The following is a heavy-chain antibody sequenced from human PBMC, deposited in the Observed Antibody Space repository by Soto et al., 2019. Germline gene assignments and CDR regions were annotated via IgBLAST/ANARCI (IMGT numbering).Heavy chain of an antibody. CDR1: GFTFSSYA. D-gene: IGHD3-22*01. CDR2: ISGSGGST. Sequence: GGSLRLSCAASGFTFSSYAMSWVRQAPGKGLEWVSAISGSGGSTYYADSVKGRFTISRDNSKNTLYLQMNSLRAEDTAVYYCAKVWYYDSSGYYYFDYWGQGTLVTVSS. J-gene: IGHJ4*02. CDR3: AKVWYYDSSGYYYFDY. V-gene: IGHV3-23*01.